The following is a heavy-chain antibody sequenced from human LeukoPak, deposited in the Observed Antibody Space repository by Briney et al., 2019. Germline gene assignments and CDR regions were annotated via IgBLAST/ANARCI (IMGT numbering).Heavy chain of an antibody. Sequence: ASVKVSCKASGYTFTSYGISWVRQAPGQGLEWMGWISAYNGNTNYAQKLQGRVTMTTDTSTSTAYMELRSPRSDDTAVYYCASTDCSSTSCLGNAFDIWGQGTMVTVSS. CDR2: ISAYNGNT. J-gene: IGHJ3*02. CDR3: ASTDCSSTSCLGNAFDI. D-gene: IGHD2-2*01. CDR1: GYTFTSYG. V-gene: IGHV1-18*01.